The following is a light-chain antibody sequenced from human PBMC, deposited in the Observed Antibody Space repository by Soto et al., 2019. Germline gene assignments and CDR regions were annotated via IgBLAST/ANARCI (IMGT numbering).Light chain of an antibody. CDR2: EVI. CDR1: NSDVNY. V-gene: IGLV2-14*01. Sequence: QSVLTHPASVSGAPGQSITISCTGTNSDVNYVSWHQQHPGKAPKLMIYEVINRSSGVSTRFSGSKSGNTASLTISGLQAEDGADYYCSSSTSSNTFVFGTGTKVTVL. CDR3: SSSTSSNTFV. J-gene: IGLJ1*01.